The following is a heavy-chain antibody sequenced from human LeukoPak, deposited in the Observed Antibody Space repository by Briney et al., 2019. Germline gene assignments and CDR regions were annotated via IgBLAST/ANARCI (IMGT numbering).Heavy chain of an antibody. Sequence: NPSETLSLTCTVSGGSISSYYWSWIRQPPGKGLEWIGYIYYSGSTNYNPSLKSRVTISVDTSKNQFSLKLSSVTAADTAVYYCARHLYYGDHDSGKWVDPWGQGTLVTVSS. CDR2: IYYSGST. V-gene: IGHV4-59*01. CDR1: GGSISSYY. CDR3: ARHLYYGDHDSGKWVDP. J-gene: IGHJ5*02. D-gene: IGHD4-17*01.